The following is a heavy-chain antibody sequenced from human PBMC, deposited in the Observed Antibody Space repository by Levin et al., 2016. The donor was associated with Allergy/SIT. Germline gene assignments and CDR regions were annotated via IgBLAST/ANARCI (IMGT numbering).Heavy chain of an antibody. Sequence: ASVKVSCKASGYTFTSYGISWVRQAPGQGLEWMGWISAYNGNTNYAQKFQGWVTMTRDTSISTAYMELSRLRSDDTAVYYCARGRVVAASGVAWFDPWGQGTLVTVSS. CDR3: ARGRVVAASGVAWFDP. V-gene: IGHV1-18*04. CDR2: ISAYNGNT. J-gene: IGHJ5*02. D-gene: IGHD2-15*01. CDR1: GYTFTSYG.